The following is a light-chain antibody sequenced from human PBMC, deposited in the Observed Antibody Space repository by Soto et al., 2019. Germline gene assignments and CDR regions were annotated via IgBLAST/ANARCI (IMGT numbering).Light chain of an antibody. Sequence: EIVLTQSPATLSLSPGERATLSCRASQSVKTFLVWYQQGPGQAPRLLIYDASHRAAGIPARFSGSGFGTDFTLTISSLEPEDAAVYYCQQRSNWPPITFGQGTRLEIK. CDR1: QSVKTF. CDR2: DAS. V-gene: IGKV3-11*01. CDR3: QQRSNWPPIT. J-gene: IGKJ5*01.